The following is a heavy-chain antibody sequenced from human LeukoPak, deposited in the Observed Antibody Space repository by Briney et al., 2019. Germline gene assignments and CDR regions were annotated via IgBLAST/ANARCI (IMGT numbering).Heavy chain of an antibody. CDR2: IYYSGST. V-gene: IGHV4-39*01. CDR3: ARGFGSSGYYYDHYFDY. J-gene: IGHJ4*02. Sequence: SETLSLTCTVSGGSISSSSYYWGWIRQPPGKGLEWIGSIYYSGSTYYNPSLKSRVTISVDTSKNQFSLKLSSVTAADTAVYYCARGFGSSGYYYDHYFDYWGQGTLVTVSS. D-gene: IGHD3-22*01. CDR1: GGSISSSSYY.